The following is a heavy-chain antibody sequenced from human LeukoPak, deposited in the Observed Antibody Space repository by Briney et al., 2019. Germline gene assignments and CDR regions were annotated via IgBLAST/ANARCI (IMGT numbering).Heavy chain of an antibody. CDR3: AKRVTTVTTSPLFDY. V-gene: IGHV3-30*19. Sequence: PGRSLRLSCAASGFTFSSYGMHWVRQAPGKGLEWVAVISYDGSNKYYADSVKGRFTISRDNSKNTLYLQMNSLRAEDTAVYYCAKRVTTVTTSPLFDYWGQGTLVTVSS. CDR2: ISYDGSNK. J-gene: IGHJ4*02. CDR1: GFTFSSYG. D-gene: IGHD4-17*01.